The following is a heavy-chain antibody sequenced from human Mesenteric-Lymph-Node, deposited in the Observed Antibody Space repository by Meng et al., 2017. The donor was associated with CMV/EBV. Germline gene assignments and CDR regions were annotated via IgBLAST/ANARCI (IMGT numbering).Heavy chain of an antibody. CDR1: GFTFRSYA. Sequence: GESLKISCAASGFTFRSYAMAWVRQAPGKGLEWVSAISGSGDNTFYADSVRGRFTISRDNAKNSLYLQMNSLRSEDTAVYYCARDLRGDYYYYYGMDVWGQGTTVTVSS. V-gene: IGHV3-23*01. D-gene: IGHD3-16*01. CDR2: ISGSGDNT. CDR3: ARDLRGDYYYYYGMDV. J-gene: IGHJ6*02.